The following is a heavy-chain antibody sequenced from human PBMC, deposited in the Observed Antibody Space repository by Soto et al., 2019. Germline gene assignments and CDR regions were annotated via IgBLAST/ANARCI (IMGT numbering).Heavy chain of an antibody. D-gene: IGHD2-15*01. CDR2: INAGNGNT. V-gene: IGHV1-3*01. J-gene: IGHJ6*03. CDR3: ARDCSGGSCYYCYYMDV. CDR1: GYTFTSYA. Sequence: QVPLVQSGAEVKKPGASVKVSCKASGYTFTSYAMHWVRQAPGQRLEWMGWINAGNGNTKYSQKYEGRVTIARDTSASAAYMELRRLRSEDTAVYYCARDCSGGSCYYCYYMDVWGKGTTVTVSS.